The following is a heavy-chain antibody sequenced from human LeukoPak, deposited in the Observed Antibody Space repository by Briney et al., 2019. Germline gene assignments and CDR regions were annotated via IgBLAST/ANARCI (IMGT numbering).Heavy chain of an antibody. CDR1: GYNFNTYW. CDR2: IYPGDSDV. CDR3: ARLYRYCSGGDCYPYYFDN. V-gene: IGHV5-51*01. Sequence: GESLKISCKGSGYNFNTYWVAWVRQLPGKGLDWMGIIYPGDSDVRYNPSFQGQVTISADKSINTAYLQWSSLKASDTAMYYCARLYRYCSGGDCYPYYFDNWGQGTLVTVSS. J-gene: IGHJ4*02. D-gene: IGHD2-15*01.